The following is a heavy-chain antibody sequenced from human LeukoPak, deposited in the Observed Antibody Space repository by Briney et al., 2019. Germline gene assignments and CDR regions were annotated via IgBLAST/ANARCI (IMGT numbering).Heavy chain of an antibody. CDR1: GFTFRNHW. D-gene: IGHD6-6*01. Sequence: GGSLRLSCAASGFTFRNHWMHWVRQTPGKGLVWVSRISSDGSSTTYADSVKGRFTISRDNAKNTLYLQMNNLRAEDTAMYYCTRDQRVTGRPDIDYWGQGTLVIVSS. J-gene: IGHJ4*02. CDR3: TRDQRVTGRPDIDY. V-gene: IGHV3-74*03. CDR2: ISSDGSST.